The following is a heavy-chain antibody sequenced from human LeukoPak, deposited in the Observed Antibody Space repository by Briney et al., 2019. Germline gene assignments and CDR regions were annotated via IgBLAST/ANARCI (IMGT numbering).Heavy chain of an antibody. D-gene: IGHD5-24*01. CDR2: IYYSGST. Sequence: SETLSLTCTVSGGSISSSSYYCGWIRQPPGKGLGWIGSIYYSGSTYYNPSLKSRVTISVDPSKNQFSLKLSSVTAADTAVYYCASSLEMGAYYFDYWGQGTLVTVSS. CDR3: ASSLEMGAYYFDY. CDR1: GGSISSSSYY. J-gene: IGHJ4*02. V-gene: IGHV4-39*07.